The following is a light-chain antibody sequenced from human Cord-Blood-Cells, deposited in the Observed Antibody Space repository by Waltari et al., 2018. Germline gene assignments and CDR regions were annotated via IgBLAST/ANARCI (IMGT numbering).Light chain of an antibody. Sequence: DIVMTQSPDSLAVSLGERATINCKSSQSVLYSSNNKNYLAWYQQKPGQPPKLLIYWASTRESGVPDRFSCSGSGTDFTLTISSLQAEDVAFYYCQQYYSTPYSFGQGTKLESK. CDR2: WAS. J-gene: IGKJ2*03. V-gene: IGKV4-1*01. CDR3: QQYYSTPYS. CDR1: QSVLYSSNNKNY.